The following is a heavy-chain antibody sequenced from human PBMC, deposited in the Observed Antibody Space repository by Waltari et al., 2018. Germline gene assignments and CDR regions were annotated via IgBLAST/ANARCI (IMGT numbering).Heavy chain of an antibody. D-gene: IGHD6-19*01. J-gene: IGHJ4*02. CDR1: GGSFSGYY. V-gene: IGHV4-34*01. Sequence: QVQLQQWGAGLLKPSETLSLTCAVYGGSFSGYYWCWIRQPPGKGLEWIGEINHSGSTNYNPSLKSRVTISVDTSKNQFSLKLSSVTAADTAVYYCARIDTGIAVAGVDYWGQGTLVTVSS. CDR2: INHSGST. CDR3: ARIDTGIAVAGVDY.